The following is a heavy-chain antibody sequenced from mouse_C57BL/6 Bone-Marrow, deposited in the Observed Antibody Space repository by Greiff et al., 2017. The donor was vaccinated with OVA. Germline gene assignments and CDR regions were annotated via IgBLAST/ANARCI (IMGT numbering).Heavy chain of an antibody. D-gene: IGHD1-1*01. Sequence: EVKVVESGGGLVKPGGSLKLSCAASGFTFSSYAMSWVRQTPEKRLEWVATISDGGSYTYYPDNVKGRFTISRDNAKNNLYLQMSHLKSEDTAMYYCARGGYGEDFDVWGTGTTVTVSS. V-gene: IGHV5-4*03. CDR2: ISDGGSYT. J-gene: IGHJ1*03. CDR3: ARGGYGEDFDV. CDR1: GFTFSSYA.